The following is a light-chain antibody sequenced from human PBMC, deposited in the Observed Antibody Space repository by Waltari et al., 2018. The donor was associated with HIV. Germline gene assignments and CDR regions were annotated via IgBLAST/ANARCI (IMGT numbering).Light chain of an antibody. CDR3: QQTYNPQFT. CDR2: AES. CDR1: QTIRSF. Sequence: DIQMTQSPSSLSASVGDRVTITCRASQTIRSFLNWYQQKPGKAPKLLIFAESSLQSGVPSRFSASGSGTYFTLTISSLQPEDFATYYCQQTYNPQFTFGPGTRVDIK. V-gene: IGKV1-39*01. J-gene: IGKJ3*01.